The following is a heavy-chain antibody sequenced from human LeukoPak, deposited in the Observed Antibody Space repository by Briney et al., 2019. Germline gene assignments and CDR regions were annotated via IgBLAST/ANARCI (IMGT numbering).Heavy chain of an antibody. CDR1: GFTFSSYS. J-gene: IGHJ4*02. CDR3: MTRDTSGY. V-gene: IGHV3-48*01. Sequence: GGSLRLSCAASGFTFSSYSMNWVRQAPGKGLEWVSYISSSSSTIYYADSVKGRFTISRDKSKNTLYLQMRSLRAEDTAVYYCMTRDTSGYWGQGTLVTVSS. CDR2: ISSSSSTI. D-gene: IGHD3-10*01.